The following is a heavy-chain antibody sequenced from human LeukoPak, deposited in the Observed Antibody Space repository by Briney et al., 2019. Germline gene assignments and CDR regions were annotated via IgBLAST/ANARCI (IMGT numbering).Heavy chain of an antibody. CDR3: AKAWGDCWSAADN. CDR2: ISRSGDTT. D-gene: IGHD3-3*01. J-gene: IGHJ4*02. V-gene: IGHV3-23*01. CDR1: RFTISNYA. Sequence: GGSLRLSCADPRFTISNYAMSWVRQAPGKGLEWVSTISRSGDTTYYADSVKGRFTISRDNSQNTLYLQMNSLRAEDTAVYYCAKAWGDCWSAADNWGQGTLATVSS.